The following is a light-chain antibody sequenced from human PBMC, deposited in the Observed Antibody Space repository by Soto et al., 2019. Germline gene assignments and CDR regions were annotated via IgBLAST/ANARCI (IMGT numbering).Light chain of an antibody. CDR2: SNN. CDR1: SSNIGSNT. J-gene: IGLJ2*01. CDR3: AASHDSLNALV. Sequence: QSVLTQPPSASGTPGQRVTISCSGSSSNIGSNTVNWYQQLPGTAPKLLIYSNNQRPSGVPDRFSASKSGTSASLAISGLQSEDEADYYCAASHDSLNALVFGGGTKLTVL. V-gene: IGLV1-44*01.